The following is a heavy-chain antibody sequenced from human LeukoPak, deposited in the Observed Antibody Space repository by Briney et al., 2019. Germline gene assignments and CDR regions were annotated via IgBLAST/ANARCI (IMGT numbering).Heavy chain of an antibody. CDR2: ISYDGSNK. CDR1: EFTFSSYG. D-gene: IGHD4-17*01. CDR3: AKDNGDAWAFDI. V-gene: IGHV3-30*18. Sequence: PGGSLRLSCAASEFTFSSYGMHWVRQAPGKGLEWVAVISYDGSNKYYADSVKGRFTISRDNSKNTLYLQMNSLRAEDTAVYYCAKDNGDAWAFDIWGLGTMVTVSS. J-gene: IGHJ3*02.